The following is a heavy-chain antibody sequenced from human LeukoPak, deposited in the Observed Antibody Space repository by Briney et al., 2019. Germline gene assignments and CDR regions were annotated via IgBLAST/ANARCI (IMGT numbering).Heavy chain of an antibody. V-gene: IGHV4-30-2*02. CDR2: IYHSGST. CDR3: AHGSGSYQYYMDV. CDR1: GASISSGGYS. Sequence: SETLSLTCAVSGASISSGGYSWSWIRQPPGKGLEWIGYIYHSGSTYYNPSLKSRVTISVDTSKNQFSLKLSSVTAADTAVYYCAHGSGSYQYYMDVWGKGTTVTVSS. D-gene: IGHD3-10*01. J-gene: IGHJ6*03.